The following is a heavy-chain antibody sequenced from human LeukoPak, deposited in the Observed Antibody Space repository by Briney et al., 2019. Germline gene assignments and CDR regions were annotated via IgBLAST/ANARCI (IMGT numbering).Heavy chain of an antibody. Sequence: SQTLSLTCTVSGGSISSGGYYWSWIRQHPGKGLEWIGYIYYSGSTYYNPSLKSRVTISVDTSKNQFSLKLSPVTAADTAVCYCASYYDSSGYRDYWGQGTLVTVSS. J-gene: IGHJ4*02. CDR3: ASYYDSSGYRDY. CDR2: IYYSGST. V-gene: IGHV4-31*03. D-gene: IGHD3-22*01. CDR1: GGSISSGGYY.